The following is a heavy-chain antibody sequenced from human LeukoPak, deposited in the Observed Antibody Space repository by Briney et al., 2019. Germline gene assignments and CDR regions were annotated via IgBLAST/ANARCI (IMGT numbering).Heavy chain of an antibody. CDR2: INPNSSGT. CDR1: GYTFTGYY. J-gene: IGHJ4*02. CDR3: ARESINYYDSSGYFDY. Sequence: ASVKVSCKASGYTFTGYYMHWVRQAPGKGLEWMGRINPNSSGTNYAQKFQGRVTMTRDTSISTAYMELSRLRSDDTAVYYCARESINYYDSSGYFDYWGQGTLVTVSS. V-gene: IGHV1-2*06. D-gene: IGHD3-22*01.